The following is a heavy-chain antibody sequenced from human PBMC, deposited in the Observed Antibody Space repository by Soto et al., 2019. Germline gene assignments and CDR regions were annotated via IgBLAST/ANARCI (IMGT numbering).Heavy chain of an antibody. V-gene: IGHV3-48*02. CDR2: ITGSSTTI. CDR3: ARGSGSYYQVDY. CDR1: GFTFSTYD. Sequence: EVQLVESGGGLVQPGGSLRLPCAASGFTFSTYDMNWVRQAQGKGLEWLSYITGSSTTIHYADTVKGRFTISRDNAKNSLYLQMNSLRDEDTALYFGARGSGSYYQVDYWGQGTLVTVSS. D-gene: IGHD3-10*01. J-gene: IGHJ4*02.